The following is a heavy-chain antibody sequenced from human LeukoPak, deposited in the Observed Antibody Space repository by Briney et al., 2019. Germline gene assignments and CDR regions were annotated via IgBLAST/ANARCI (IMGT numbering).Heavy chain of an antibody. CDR3: ATSRIAVAGTGLDY. D-gene: IGHD6-19*01. V-gene: IGHV1-69*13. CDR1: GGTFSRYA. J-gene: IGHJ4*02. CDR2: ILPIIGTA. Sequence: SVKVSCKASGGTFSRYAISWVRQAPGQGLEWTGGILPIIGTANYAQKFQGRVTITADESTSTAYMELSSLRSEDTAVYYCATSRIAVAGTGLDYWGQGTLVTVPS.